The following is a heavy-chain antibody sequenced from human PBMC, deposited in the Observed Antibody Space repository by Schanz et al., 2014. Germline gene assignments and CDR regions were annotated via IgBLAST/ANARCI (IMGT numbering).Heavy chain of an antibody. V-gene: IGHV1-46*01. D-gene: IGHD6-13*01. Sequence: QVQLVQSGAEVKKPGASVKVSCKASGYTFVSYSMHWVRQAPGQGLEWMGIINPSGGSTNYAQKLQGRVTMTRDTSTSTVYMELSSLRSEDTAVYYCASSGAGYSSSWDFDYWGQGTLVTVSS. CDR3: ASSGAGYSSSWDFDY. CDR1: GYTFVSYS. J-gene: IGHJ4*02. CDR2: INPSGGST.